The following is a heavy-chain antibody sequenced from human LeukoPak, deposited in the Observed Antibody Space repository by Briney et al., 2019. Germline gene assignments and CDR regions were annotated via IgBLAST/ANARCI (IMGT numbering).Heavy chain of an antibody. CDR2: ISSSSSAI. Sequence: GGSLRLSCASSGFTFSSYTMNWVRQAPGKGLEWVSSISSSSSAIYYAASVKGRFTISRDNAKNSLYLQMNSLRDEDTAVYYCARGALRYSDYWGQGTLVTVSS. D-gene: IGHD3-9*01. J-gene: IGHJ4*02. CDR3: ARGALRYSDY. V-gene: IGHV3-48*02. CDR1: GFTFSSYT.